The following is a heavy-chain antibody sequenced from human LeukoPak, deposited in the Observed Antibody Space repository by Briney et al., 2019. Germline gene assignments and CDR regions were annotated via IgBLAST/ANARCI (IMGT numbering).Heavy chain of an antibody. J-gene: IGHJ5*02. CDR3: AKEQRAYSGYVVGSCFDP. D-gene: IGHD5-12*01. CDR1: GFTVSSNY. CDR2: IYSGGST. Sequence: GGSLRLSCAASGFTVSSNYMSWVRQAPGKGLEWVSVIYSGGSTYYADSVKGRFTISRDNSKNTLYLQMNGLRAEDTAIYYCAKEQRAYSGYVVGSCFDPWGQGSLVTVSS. V-gene: IGHV3-66*01.